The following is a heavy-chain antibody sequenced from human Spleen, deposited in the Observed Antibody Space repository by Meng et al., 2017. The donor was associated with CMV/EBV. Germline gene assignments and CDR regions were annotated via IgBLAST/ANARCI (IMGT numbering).Heavy chain of an antibody. CDR3: AKALTPRRLFTTNDAFDV. V-gene: IGHV3-9*03. D-gene: IGHD3-22*01. CDR2: INWSGGSI. CDR1: GFSFSSYW. J-gene: IGHJ3*01. Sequence: SLKISCVASGFSFSSYWMHWVRQGPGKGLEWVSGINWSGGSIAYADSVKGRFTVSRDKAKNSLYLQMNSLRPEDMALYYCAKALTPRRLFTTNDAFDVWGQGTMVTVSS.